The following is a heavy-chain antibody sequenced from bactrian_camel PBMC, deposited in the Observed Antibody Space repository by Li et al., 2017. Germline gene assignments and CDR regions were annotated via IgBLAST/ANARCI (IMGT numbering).Heavy chain of an antibody. CDR2: MSNDGRV. V-gene: IGHV3S9*01. CDR1: TQNKYC. D-gene: IGHD3*01. CDR3: AADLGIRCDRKI. Sequence: HVQLVESGGGAVQPGGSLTLSCSYTQNKYCMGWFRQTPGKERVGVASMSNDGRVNYADAVKGRFTLSRDNAKSTMYLRMNSLKVEDTAVYYCAADLGIRCDRKIWGLGTQVTVS. J-gene: IGHJ4*01.